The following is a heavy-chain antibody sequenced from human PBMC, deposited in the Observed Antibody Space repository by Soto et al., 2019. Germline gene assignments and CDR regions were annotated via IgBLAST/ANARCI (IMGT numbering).Heavy chain of an antibody. CDR1: GDSVSSNSAA. CDR2: TYYRSKWYN. D-gene: IGHD6-13*01. CDR3: ARDQQQLEPNYYYYYGMDV. Sequence: SPTLSLPCAISGDSVSSNSAAWNWIRQSPSRGLEWLGRTYYRSKWYNDYAVSVKSRITINPDTSKNQFSLQLNSVTPEDTAVYYCARDQQQLEPNYYYYYGMDVWGQGTTVTVSS. V-gene: IGHV6-1*01. J-gene: IGHJ6*02.